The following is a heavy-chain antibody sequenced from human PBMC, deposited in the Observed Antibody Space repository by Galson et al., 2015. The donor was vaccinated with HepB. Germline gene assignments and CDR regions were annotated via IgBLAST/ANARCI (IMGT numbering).Heavy chain of an antibody. CDR2: INPNSGGT. CDR3: ATRLIVPAAHDTFDI. Sequence: SVKVSCKASGYTFTTYGITWVRQAPGQGLEWMGWINPNSGGTNYAQKFQGRVTMTRDTSISTAYMELSRLRSDDTAVYYCATRLIVPAAHDTFDIWGQGTMVTVSS. J-gene: IGHJ3*02. D-gene: IGHD2-2*01. CDR1: GYTFTTYG. V-gene: IGHV1-2*02.